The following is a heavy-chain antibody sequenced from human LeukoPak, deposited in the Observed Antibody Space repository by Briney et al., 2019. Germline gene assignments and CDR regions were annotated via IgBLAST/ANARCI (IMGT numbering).Heavy chain of an antibody. J-gene: IGHJ4*02. V-gene: IGHV4-39*01. CDR1: GGSFSSNSYY. CDR2: IYYSGST. CDR3: ARRSRTGFFDY. Sequence: SETLSLTCTVSGGSFSSNSYYWGWIRQPPGKGLEWIGSIYYSGSTYYNPSLKSRVTISVDTSKNRFSLKVSSVTAADTAVYYCARRSRTGFFDYWGQGTLVTVSS. D-gene: IGHD3-10*01.